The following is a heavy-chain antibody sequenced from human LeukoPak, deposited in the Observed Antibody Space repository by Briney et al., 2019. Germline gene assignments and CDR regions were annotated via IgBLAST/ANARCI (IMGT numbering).Heavy chain of an antibody. Sequence: SETLSLTCAVSGGSISSGGYSWSWIRQPPGKGLEWIGYIYHSGSTNYNPSLKSRVTISVDRSKNQFSLKLSSVTAADTAVYYCANFDLWGRGTLVTVSS. V-gene: IGHV4-30-2*01. CDR1: GGSISSGGYS. CDR3: ANFDL. CDR2: IYHSGST. J-gene: IGHJ2*01.